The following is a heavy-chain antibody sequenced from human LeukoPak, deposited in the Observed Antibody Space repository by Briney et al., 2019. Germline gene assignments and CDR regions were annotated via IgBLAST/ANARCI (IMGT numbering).Heavy chain of an antibody. Sequence: GGSLRLSCAASGFTFSSYAMSWVRQAPGKGLEWVSAISGSGGSTYYADSVKGRFTISRDNSKNTLYLQMNSLRAEDTAVYYRARLRLGAFVGYWGQGTLVTVSS. V-gene: IGHV3-23*01. CDR1: GFTFSSYA. CDR2: ISGSGGST. D-gene: IGHD5-12*01. J-gene: IGHJ4*02. CDR3: ARLRLGAFVGY.